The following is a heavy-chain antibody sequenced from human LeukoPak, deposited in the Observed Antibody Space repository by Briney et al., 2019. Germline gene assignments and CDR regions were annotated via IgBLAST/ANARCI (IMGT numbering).Heavy chain of an antibody. CDR3: VRHDGRGGATMGALDS. CDR2: IYYGRTT. J-gene: IGHJ4*02. V-gene: IGHV4-39*01. Sequence: PSQTLSLTCTVSAGSISSSSHHWGWIRQSPGKRLECIGSIYYGRTTYYNPSLDSRVTISVVTSKNQFSLQLNSVTAADTAVYYCVRHDGRGGATMGALDSWGQGSLVTVSS. D-gene: IGHD5-12*01. CDR1: AGSISSSSHH.